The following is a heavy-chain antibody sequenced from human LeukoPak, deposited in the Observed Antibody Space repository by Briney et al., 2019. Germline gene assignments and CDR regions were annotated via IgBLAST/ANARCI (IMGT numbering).Heavy chain of an antibody. Sequence: SETLSLTCTVSGGSISSTSYYWGWIRQPPGKGLEWIGDFYYSGNTYYNSSLKSRVTISVDTSKNQFSLKLSSVTAADTAVYYCATKQWLVRENYFDYWGQGTLVTVSS. CDR2: FYYSGNT. D-gene: IGHD6-19*01. CDR1: GGSISSTSYY. CDR3: ATKQWLVRENYFDY. J-gene: IGHJ4*02. V-gene: IGHV4-39*01.